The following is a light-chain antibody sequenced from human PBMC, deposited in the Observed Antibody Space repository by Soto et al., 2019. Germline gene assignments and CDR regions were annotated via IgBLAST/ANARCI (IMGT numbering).Light chain of an antibody. J-gene: IGKJ4*01. V-gene: IGKV4-1*01. CDR1: QSVLYNSDNKNY. Sequence: DIVMTQSPDFLAVSLGERATINCKSSQSVLYNSDNKNYLAWYQQKAGQPPKLLIYWASTRDSGVPDRFSGSGSGADFTLTISNLQAEDVAVYYCQQYYTTLSFGGGTKVEIK. CDR3: QQYYTTLS. CDR2: WAS.